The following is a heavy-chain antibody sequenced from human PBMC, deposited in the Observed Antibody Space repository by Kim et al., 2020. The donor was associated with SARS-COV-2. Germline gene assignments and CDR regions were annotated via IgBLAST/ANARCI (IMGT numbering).Heavy chain of an antibody. D-gene: IGHD3-3*01. CDR2: ISGSGGST. J-gene: IGHJ5*02. CDR3: AKARGNVLRFLEWLSPFDP. CDR1: GFTFSSYA. Sequence: GGSLRLSCVASGFTFSSYAMSWVRQAPGKGLEWVSAISGSGGSTYYADSVKGRFTISRDNSKNTLYLQMNSLRAEDTAVYYCAKARGNVLRFLEWLSPFDPWGQGXLVTVSS. V-gene: IGHV3-23*01.